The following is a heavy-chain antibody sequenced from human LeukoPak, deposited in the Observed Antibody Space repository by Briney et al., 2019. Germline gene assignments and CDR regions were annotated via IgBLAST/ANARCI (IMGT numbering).Heavy chain of an antibody. J-gene: IGHJ6*03. V-gene: IGHV3-23*01. CDR1: GFPLSSHA. Sequence: PGGSLRLSCAASGFPLSSHAMSWVRQAPGKGLEWVSATSSSDAGTYYADCVRGRFTISRDNSKNTLYLQMNSLRAEDAAVYYCARDSRPLTMTVVTDYYYMDVWGKGTTVTVSS. CDR2: TSSSDAGT. D-gene: IGHD3-22*01. CDR3: ARDSRPLTMTVVTDYYYMDV.